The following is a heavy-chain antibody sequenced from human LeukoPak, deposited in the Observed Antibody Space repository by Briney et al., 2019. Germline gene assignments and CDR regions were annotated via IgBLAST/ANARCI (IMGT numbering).Heavy chain of an antibody. CDR3: ARGASGSSWYNAGYYFDY. Sequence: KPSETLSLTCTVSGGSISSGGYCWSWIRQPPGKGLEWIGYIYHSGSTYYNPSLKSRVTISVDRSKNQFSLKLSSVTAADTAVYYCARGASGSSWYNAGYYFDYWGQGTLVTVSS. V-gene: IGHV4-30-2*01. CDR1: GGSISSGGYC. CDR2: IYHSGST. J-gene: IGHJ4*02. D-gene: IGHD6-13*01.